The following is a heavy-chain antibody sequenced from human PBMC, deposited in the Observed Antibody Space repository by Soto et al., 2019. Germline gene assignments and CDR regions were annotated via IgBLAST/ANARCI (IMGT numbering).Heavy chain of an antibody. CDR1: GGTFSSYA. Sequence: SVKVSCKASGGTFSSYAISWVRQAPGQGLEWMGGIIPIFGTANYAQKFQGRVTITADESTSTAYMELSSLRSEDTAVYYCARGGYLVVPAALDVWGQGTTVTVSS. J-gene: IGHJ6*02. D-gene: IGHD2-2*01. V-gene: IGHV1-69*13. CDR2: IIPIFGTA. CDR3: ARGGYLVVPAALDV.